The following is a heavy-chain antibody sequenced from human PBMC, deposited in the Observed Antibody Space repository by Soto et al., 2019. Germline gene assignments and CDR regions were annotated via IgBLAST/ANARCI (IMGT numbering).Heavy chain of an antibody. Sequence: GGSLRLSCAAFGFTFSDSAMHWVRQASGKGLEWVGRIRSKTNDYATRYDASVKGRFTISRDDSKNTAYLQMNNVRAEDTAVYYCTRPDSASYCGGDCYDAFDIWGRGTMVTVSS. V-gene: IGHV3-73*01. J-gene: IGHJ3*02. CDR3: TRPDSASYCGGDCYDAFDI. CDR1: GFTFSDSA. D-gene: IGHD2-21*02. CDR2: IRSKTNDYAT.